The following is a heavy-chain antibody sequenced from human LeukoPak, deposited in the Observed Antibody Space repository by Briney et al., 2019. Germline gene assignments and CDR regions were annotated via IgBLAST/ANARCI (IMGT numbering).Heavy chain of an antibody. CDR3: ARSNQADDY. Sequence: GGSLRLSCAASGFTFSSYWMHWVRQAPGKGLVWVSRINAGGSSTTYADSVKGQFTISRDNAKSTLYLQMNSLRAEDTAVYYCARSNQADDYWGQGTLVTVSS. V-gene: IGHV3-74*01. CDR1: GFTFSSYW. CDR2: INAGGSST. D-gene: IGHD4-11*01. J-gene: IGHJ4*02.